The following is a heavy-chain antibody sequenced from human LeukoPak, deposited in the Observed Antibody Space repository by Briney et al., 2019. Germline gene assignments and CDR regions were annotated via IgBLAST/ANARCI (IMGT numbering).Heavy chain of an antibody. D-gene: IGHD2/OR15-2a*01. Sequence: PGGSLRLSCAASGFTFSSYDMSWVRQAPGKGLEWVSNISGSGGSTYYADSVKGRFTISRDNSKNTLFLQMNSLKAEDTATYYCAKDVEKYWKAQFDCWGQGTLVTVSS. J-gene: IGHJ4*02. V-gene: IGHV3-23*01. CDR2: ISGSGGST. CDR1: GFTFSSYD. CDR3: AKDVEKYWKAQFDC.